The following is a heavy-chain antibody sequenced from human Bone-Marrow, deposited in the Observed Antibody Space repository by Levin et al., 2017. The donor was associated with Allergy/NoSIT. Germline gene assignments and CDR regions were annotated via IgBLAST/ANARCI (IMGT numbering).Heavy chain of an antibody. D-gene: IGHD4-17*01. Sequence: AGGSLRLSCTASGFTFGDYAVYWFRQAPGKGLEWVSFIRSKPYGETTDYAASVKGRFTMSRDDSKSIAYLQMSSLRTDDTAVYFCTCQFYVDYGPSWYYVDLWGQETLVTVSS. V-gene: IGHV3-49*03. CDR2: IRSKPYGETT. CDR3: TCQFYVDYGPSWYYVDL. J-gene: IGHJ4*02. CDR1: GFTFGDYA.